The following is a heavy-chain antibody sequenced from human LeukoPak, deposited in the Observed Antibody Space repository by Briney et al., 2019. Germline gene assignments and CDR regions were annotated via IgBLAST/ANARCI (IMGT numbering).Heavy chain of an antibody. J-gene: IGHJ6*02. V-gene: IGHV1-2*02. CDR3: ARGMYGLDV. Sequence: ASVKVSCKASGYTFTGYYIHWVRQAPGQGLEWMGWINPNSSAANYARKFRGRVTMTRDTSITTAYMEVSRLRFDDTAAYYCARGMYGLDVWGQGTTVTVSS. CDR1: GYTFTGYY. CDR2: INPNSSAA.